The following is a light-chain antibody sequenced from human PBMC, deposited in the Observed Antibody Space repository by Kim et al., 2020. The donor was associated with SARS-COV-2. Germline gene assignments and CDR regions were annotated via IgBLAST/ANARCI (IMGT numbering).Light chain of an antibody. J-gene: IGLJ3*02. V-gene: IGLV3-21*04. CDR1: NIGSKS. CDR3: QVWDSSSDHRV. CDR2: YDS. Sequence: APGKTARSTCGGNNIGSKSVHWYQQKPGQAPVLVIYYDSDRPSGIPERFSGFNSGNTATLTISRVEAGDEADYYCQVWDSSSDHRVFGGGTKLTVL.